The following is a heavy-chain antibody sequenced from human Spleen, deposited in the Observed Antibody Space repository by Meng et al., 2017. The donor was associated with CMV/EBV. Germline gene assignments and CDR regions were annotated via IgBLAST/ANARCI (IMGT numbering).Heavy chain of an antibody. CDR1: GFTFSSYA. V-gene: IGHV3-30*04. Sequence: GESLKISCAASGFTFSSYALHWVRQAPGKGLEWVALMSYDGGITYYTDAVKGRFTVSRDNSRNTLYLQMHSLRPEDTAVYFCARSRSAGGYYYYGMDVWGQGTTVTVSS. J-gene: IGHJ6*02. D-gene: IGHD3-10*01. CDR2: MSYDGGIT. CDR3: ARSRSAGGYYYYGMDV.